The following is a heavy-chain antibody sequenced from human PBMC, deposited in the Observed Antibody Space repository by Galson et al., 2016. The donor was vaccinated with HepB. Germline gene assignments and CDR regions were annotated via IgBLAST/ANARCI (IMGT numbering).Heavy chain of an antibody. CDR2: VDWDDDK. J-gene: IGHJ4*02. D-gene: IGHD3-22*01. V-gene: IGHV2-70*13. Sequence: PALVKPTQTLTLTCTFSGFSLSTSGMCVSWIRQPPGKAPEWLALVDWDDDKFYSTSLKTRLTISKDTSKNQVVLTLTNMDPVDTATYYCARTDYYDNNGYSYFFDSWGQGILVTVSS. CDR3: ARTDYYDNNGYSYFFDS. CDR1: GFSLSTSGMC.